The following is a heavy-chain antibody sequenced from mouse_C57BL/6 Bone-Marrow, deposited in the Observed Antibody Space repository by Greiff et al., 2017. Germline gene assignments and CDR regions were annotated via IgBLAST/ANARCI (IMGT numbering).Heavy chain of an antibody. V-gene: IGHV5-17*01. CDR2: ISSGSSTI. D-gene: IGHD1-1*01. Sequence: EVQRVESGGGLVKPGGSLKLSCAASGFTFSDYGMHWVRQAPEKGLEWVAYISSGSSTIYYADTVKGRFTISRDNAKNTLSLQMTSLRSEDTAMYYCAGGGSSPYYAMDYWGQGTSVTVSA. CDR3: AGGGSSPYYAMDY. J-gene: IGHJ4*01. CDR1: GFTFSDYG.